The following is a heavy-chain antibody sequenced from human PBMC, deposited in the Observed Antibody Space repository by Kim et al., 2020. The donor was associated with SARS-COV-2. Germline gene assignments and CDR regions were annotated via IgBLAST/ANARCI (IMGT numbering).Heavy chain of an antibody. CDR2: IYYSGST. CDR3: ASYMFARCYGYFVLVV. Sequence: SETLSLTCTVSGGSFSSSYWSWIRQPPGKGLEWIGYIYYSGSTNYNPSLENPSPKSLATTSNHSSHNPSSVDVNSAAVAYSASYMFARCYGYFVLVVW. CDR1: GGSFSSSY. V-gene: IGHV4-59*01. J-gene: IGHJ3*01. D-gene: IGHD5-12*01.